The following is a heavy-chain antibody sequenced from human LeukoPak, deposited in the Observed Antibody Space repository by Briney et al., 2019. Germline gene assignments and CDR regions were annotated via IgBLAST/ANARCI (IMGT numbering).Heavy chain of an antibody. J-gene: IGHJ2*01. Sequence: KPSETLSLTCTVSGYSISSGYYWGWIRQPPGKGLEWIGSIYHSGSTYYNPSLKSRVTISVDTSKNQFSLKLSSVTAADTAVYYCARGPSYDSSGYYSRPYWYFDLWGRSTLVTVSS. D-gene: IGHD3-22*01. CDR1: GYSISSGYY. CDR3: ARGPSYDSSGYYSRPYWYFDL. V-gene: IGHV4-38-2*02. CDR2: IYHSGST.